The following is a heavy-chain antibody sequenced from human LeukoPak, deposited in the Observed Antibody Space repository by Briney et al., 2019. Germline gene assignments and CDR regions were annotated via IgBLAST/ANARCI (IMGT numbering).Heavy chain of an antibody. Sequence: GGSLRLSCAASGFTFSSYSMNWVRQAPGKGLEWVSYISSSSSTTYYADSVKGRFTISRDNAKNSLYLQMNSLRAEDTAVYYCARESSSSWRDFDYWGQGTLVTVPS. CDR1: GFTFSSYS. CDR2: ISSSSSTT. V-gene: IGHV3-48*01. D-gene: IGHD6-13*01. J-gene: IGHJ4*02. CDR3: ARESSSSWRDFDY.